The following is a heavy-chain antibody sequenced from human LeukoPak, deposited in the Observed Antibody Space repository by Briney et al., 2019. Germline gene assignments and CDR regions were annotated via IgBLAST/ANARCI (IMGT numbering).Heavy chain of an antibody. V-gene: IGHV3-53*01. J-gene: IGHJ4*02. CDR2: ILDHGIT. CDR3: VRDKAAGHTERFDS. CDR1: GLGLSGSD. D-gene: IGHD6-25*01. Sequence: PGWSLRLSSSFSGLGLSGSDMTGVRQAQGKGLQLVSVILDHGITTDADSVRGRFSISRDNSKITVYLQMNSMSVDDTAVYYCVRDKAAGHTERFDSWGPGTLVTVSS.